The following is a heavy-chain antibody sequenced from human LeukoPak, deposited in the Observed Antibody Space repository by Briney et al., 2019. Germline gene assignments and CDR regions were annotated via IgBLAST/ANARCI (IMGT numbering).Heavy chain of an antibody. V-gene: IGHV3-33*08. D-gene: IGHD3-9*01. CDR2: IWYDGSNK. CDR3: ARGYFDWLNWFDP. J-gene: IGHJ5*02. Sequence: GGSLRLSCAASGFTFSSYVMHWVRQAPGKGLEWVAVIWYDGSNKYYADSVKGRFTISRDNSKNTLYLQMNSLRAEDTAVYYCARGYFDWLNWFDPWGQGTLVTVSS. CDR1: GFTFSSYV.